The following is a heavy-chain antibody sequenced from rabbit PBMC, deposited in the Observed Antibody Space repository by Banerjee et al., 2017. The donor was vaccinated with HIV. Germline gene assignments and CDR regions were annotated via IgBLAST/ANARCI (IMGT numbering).Heavy chain of an antibody. CDR3: VRAGVYAGSSSYTGFDFNL. Sequence: QEQLKETGGGLVQPGGSLTLSCKVSGFDFNSWFMNWVRQAPGKGLEWIACIYAGSSGSPYYASWAKGRFTISKTSSTTVTLQMTSLTAADTATYFCVRAGVYAGSSSYTGFDFNLWGPGTLVTVS. V-gene: IGHV1S45*01. J-gene: IGHJ4*01. CDR1: GFDFNSWFM. D-gene: IGHD8-1*01. CDR2: IYAGSSGSP.